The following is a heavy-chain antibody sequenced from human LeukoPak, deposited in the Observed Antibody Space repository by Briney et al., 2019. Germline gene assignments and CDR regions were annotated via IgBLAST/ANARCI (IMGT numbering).Heavy chain of an antibody. CDR1: GFTFNTFA. D-gene: IGHD6-19*01. V-gene: IGHV3-23*01. CDR3: AKRLTVVGTSPWTD. J-gene: IGHJ4*02. CDR2: IGASGSNT. Sequence: PGGSLRLSCAASGFTFNTFAMNWVRQVPGKGLEWVSGIGASGSNTYYADSVKGRFTISRDHSKNALYLQMNSLRAEDTAVYYCAKRLTVVGTSPWTDWGQGTLVTVSS.